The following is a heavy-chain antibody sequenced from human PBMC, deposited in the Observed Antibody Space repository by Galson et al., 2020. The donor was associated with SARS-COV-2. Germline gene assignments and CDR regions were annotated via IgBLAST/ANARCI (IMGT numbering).Heavy chain of an antibody. D-gene: IGHD1-26*01. CDR1: GFTFSSYA. V-gene: IGHV3-30*04. Sequence: GGSLRLSCEGSGFTFSSYAMHWVRQAPGKGLEWVAVISYDGSNKYYADSVKGRFTISRDNSKNTLYLQMNSLRAEDTAVYYCARDNSGSYWGAFDIWGQGTMVTVSS. CDR3: ARDNSGSYWGAFDI. CDR2: ISYDGSNK. J-gene: IGHJ3*02.